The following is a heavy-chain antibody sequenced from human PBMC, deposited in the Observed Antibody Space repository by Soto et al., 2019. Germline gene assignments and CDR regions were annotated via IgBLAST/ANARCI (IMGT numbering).Heavy chain of an antibody. J-gene: IGHJ4*02. Sequence: ASVKVSCKASGYTFSRYAMHWVRQAPGQRLEWMGWINAGYGNTKSSQKFQDRVTISRDTSASTAYMELTSLRSEDTAVYYCARDTGDGTFDFWGQRTLVTVSS. CDR3: ARDTGDGTFDF. CDR1: GYTFSRYA. V-gene: IGHV1-3*01. D-gene: IGHD7-27*01. CDR2: INAGYGNT.